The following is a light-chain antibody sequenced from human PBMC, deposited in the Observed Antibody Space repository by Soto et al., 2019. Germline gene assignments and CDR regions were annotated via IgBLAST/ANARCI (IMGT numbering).Light chain of an antibody. CDR1: TGAVTSGYY. V-gene: IGLV7-43*01. J-gene: IGLJ2*01. CDR3: LLYYGGQLGV. Sequence: QAVVTQEPSLTVSPGGTVTLTCASSTGAVTSGYYPNWFQQKPGQAPRALIYSTSNKYSWTPARFSGSLLGGKAALTLSGVQPEDEAEYYCLLYYGGQLGVFGGGTKRTVL. CDR2: STS.